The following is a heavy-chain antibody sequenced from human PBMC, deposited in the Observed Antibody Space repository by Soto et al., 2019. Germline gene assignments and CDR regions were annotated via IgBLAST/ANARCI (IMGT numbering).Heavy chain of an antibody. J-gene: IGHJ4*02. CDR2: ISDDGSNT. CDR3: AREVYWVSWSGFNTHPSDFDD. V-gene: IGHV3-30-3*01. Sequence: QVQLVESGGGVVQPGRSLRLSCAASGFTFSRHTMHWVRQAPGKGLEWVAAISDDGSNTYYADTVKGRFTISRDNFKNTLYLQMNSLGSEDTALHHWAREVYWVSWSGFNTHPSDFDDWGQGTLVTVSS. D-gene: IGHD3-3*01. CDR1: GFTFSRHT.